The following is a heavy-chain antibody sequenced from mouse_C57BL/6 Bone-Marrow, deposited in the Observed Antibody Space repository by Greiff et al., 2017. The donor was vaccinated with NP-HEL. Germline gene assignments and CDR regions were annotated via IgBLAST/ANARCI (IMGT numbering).Heavy chain of an antibody. D-gene: IGHD2-4*01. CDR3: ARDDYDGEAGDY. V-gene: IGHV5-4*01. Sequence: DVKLQESGGGLVKPGGSLKLSCAASGFTFSSYAMSWVRQTPEKRLEWVATISDGGSYTYYPDNVKGRFTISRDNAKNNLYLQMSHLKSEDTAMYYCARDDYDGEAGDYWGQGTTLTVSS. CDR1: GFTFSSYA. CDR2: ISDGGSYT. J-gene: IGHJ2*01.